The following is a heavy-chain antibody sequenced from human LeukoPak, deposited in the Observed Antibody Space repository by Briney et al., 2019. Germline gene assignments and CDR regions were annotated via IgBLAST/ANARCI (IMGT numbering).Heavy chain of an antibody. D-gene: IGHD4-17*01. CDR1: GGSISSYY. CDR3: AREGDSDYGDYPYYFDY. J-gene: IGHJ4*02. V-gene: IGHV4-59*01. Sequence: KPSETLSLTCTVSGGSISSYYWSRIRQPPGKGLEWIGYIYYSGSTNYNPSLKSRVTISVDTSKNQFSLKLSSVTAADTAVYYCAREGDSDYGDYPYYFDYWGQGTLVTVSS. CDR2: IYYSGST.